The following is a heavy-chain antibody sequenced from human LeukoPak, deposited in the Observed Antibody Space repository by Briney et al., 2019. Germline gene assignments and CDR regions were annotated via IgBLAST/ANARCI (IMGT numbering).Heavy chain of an antibody. V-gene: IGHV4-34*01. Sequence: SETLSLTCAVYGGSFSGYYWSWLRQPPGKGLEWIGEINHSGSTNYNPSLTSRVTISVDTSKNQFSLKLSSVTAADTAVYYCARWGRTVAGTDYFDYWGQGTLVTVSS. CDR3: ARWGRTVAGTDYFDY. CDR1: GGSFSGYY. CDR2: INHSGST. J-gene: IGHJ4*02. D-gene: IGHD6-19*01.